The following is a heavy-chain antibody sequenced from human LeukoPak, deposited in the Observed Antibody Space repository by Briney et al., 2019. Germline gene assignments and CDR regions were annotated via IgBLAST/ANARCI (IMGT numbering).Heavy chain of an antibody. Sequence: GGSLRHSCAASGFTYSDYGMHWVRQAPGRGLEWVAFILNDGTWEYYPDSVKGRLTISRDNSRNTLYLQMNSVRLEDTAIYYCVKGGSISHNWFDSWGQGTLVTVSS. J-gene: IGHJ5*01. CDR2: ILNDGTWE. V-gene: IGHV3-30*02. CDR1: GFTYSDYG. D-gene: IGHD3-16*01. CDR3: VKGGSISHNWFDS.